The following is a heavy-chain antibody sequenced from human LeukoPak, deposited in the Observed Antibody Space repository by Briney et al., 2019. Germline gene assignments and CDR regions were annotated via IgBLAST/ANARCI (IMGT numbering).Heavy chain of an antibody. J-gene: IGHJ4*02. CDR3: AREPTIFGVVIPPDY. D-gene: IGHD3-3*01. V-gene: IGHV3-7*03. Sequence: GGSLRLSCAAPGFSFSDYYMTWIRQAPGKGLVWVANIKQDGSEKYYVDSVKGRFTISRDNAKNLLYLQMNSLRVEDTAVYYCAREPTIFGVVIPPDYWGQGTLVTVSS. CDR1: GFSFSDYY. CDR2: IKQDGSEK.